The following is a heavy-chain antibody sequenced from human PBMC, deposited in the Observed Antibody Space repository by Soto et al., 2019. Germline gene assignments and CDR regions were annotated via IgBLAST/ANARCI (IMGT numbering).Heavy chain of an antibody. Sequence: QVQLQESGPGLVKPSQTLSLTCPVSGGSISSGGYYWSWIRQHPVKGLEWIGYIYYSGSTYYNPSLKSRLTMSIDTSKNQFSLKLSSVTAADTAVYYCAREVPTPYYFDYWGQGTLVTVSS. CDR3: AREVPTPYYFDY. V-gene: IGHV4-31*03. CDR1: GGSISSGGYY. CDR2: IYYSGST. J-gene: IGHJ4*02.